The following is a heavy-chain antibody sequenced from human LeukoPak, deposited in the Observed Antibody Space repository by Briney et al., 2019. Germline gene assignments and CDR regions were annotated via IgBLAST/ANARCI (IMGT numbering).Heavy chain of an antibody. J-gene: IGHJ4*02. D-gene: IGHD3-10*01. CDR1: GCTFSGYS. CDR3: ARAGTNDY. Sequence: PGGSLRLSCAVSGCTFSGYSMSWVRQAPGKGLEWVSYISSNGSTIYYADSVKGRFTISRDNAKNSTSLQMNSLRAEDTAVYYCARAGTNDYWGQGTLVTVST. CDR2: ISSNGSTI. V-gene: IGHV3-48*01.